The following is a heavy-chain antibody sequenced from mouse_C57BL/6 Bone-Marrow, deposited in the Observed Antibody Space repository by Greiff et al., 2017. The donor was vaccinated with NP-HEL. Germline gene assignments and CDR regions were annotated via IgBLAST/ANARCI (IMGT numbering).Heavy chain of an antibody. J-gene: IGHJ4*01. V-gene: IGHV1-72*01. CDR1: GYTFTSYW. CDR2: IDPNSGGT. D-gene: IGHD1-1*01. Sequence: QVQLQQPGAELVKPGASVKLSCKASGYTFTSYWMHWVKQRPGRGLEWIGRIDPNSGGTKYNEKFKSKATLTVDKPSSTAYMQLSSLTSEDSAVYDCARVTTVVAKDAMDYWGQGTSVTVSS. CDR3: ARVTTVVAKDAMDY.